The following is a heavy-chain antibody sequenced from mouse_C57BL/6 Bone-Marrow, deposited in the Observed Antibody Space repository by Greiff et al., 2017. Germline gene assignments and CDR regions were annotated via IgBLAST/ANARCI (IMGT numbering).Heavy chain of an antibody. Sequence: DVHLVESGGGLVKPGGSLKLSCAASGFTFSSYAMSWVRQTPEKRLEWVATISDGGSYTYYPDNVKGRFTISRDNAKNNLYLQMSHLKSEDTAMYYCARDRQLGRFAYWGQGTLVTVSA. CDR3: ARDRQLGRFAY. CDR2: ISDGGSYT. V-gene: IGHV5-4*01. CDR1: GFTFSSYA. D-gene: IGHD4-1*02. J-gene: IGHJ3*01.